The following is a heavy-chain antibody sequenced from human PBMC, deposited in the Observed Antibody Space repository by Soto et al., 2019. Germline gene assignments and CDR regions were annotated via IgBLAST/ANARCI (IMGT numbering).Heavy chain of an antibody. CDR3: ARGMYYSGSGRSYIHDY. J-gene: IGHJ4*02. V-gene: IGHV1-8*01. Sequence: ASVKVSCKASGYTFTSYDINWVRQATGQGLEWMGWMNPNSGNRGYAQKFQGRVTMTRNTSITTAYMELSSLRSEDTAVYYCARGMYYSGSGRSYIHDYWGQGTLVTVSS. D-gene: IGHD3-10*01. CDR1: GYTFTSYD. CDR2: MNPNSGNR.